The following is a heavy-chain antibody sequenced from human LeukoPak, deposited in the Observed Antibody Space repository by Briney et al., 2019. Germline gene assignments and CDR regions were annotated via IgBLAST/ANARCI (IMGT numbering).Heavy chain of an antibody. J-gene: IGHJ5*02. V-gene: IGHV3-74*01. Sequence: GGSLRLSCAASGFTFSTYWMHWVRQAPGKGLVWVSRINSDGSRTTYADSVKGRFTISRDNAKNTLYLQMNSLRTEDTAVYYCAKGYYSSGYNWFDPWGQGTLVTVSS. CDR2: INSDGSRT. D-gene: IGHD3-10*01. CDR1: GFTFSTYW. CDR3: AKGYYSSGYNWFDP.